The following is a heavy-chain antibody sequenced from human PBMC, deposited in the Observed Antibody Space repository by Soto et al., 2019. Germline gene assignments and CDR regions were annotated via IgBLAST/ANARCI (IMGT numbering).Heavy chain of an antibody. CDR2: IIPIFGPA. D-gene: IGHD1-26*01. V-gene: IGHV1-69*01. CDR3: ARDGGRHSGGIDY. Sequence: QVQLVQSGAEVKKPGSSVKVSCKASGGTFSSYSINWVRQAPGQGLEWMGEIIPIFGPATYALKFQGRVTMTADESTSPAYMELSSLRSEDTAVYYCARDGGRHSGGIDYGGQGTLVTASS. CDR1: GGTFSSYS. J-gene: IGHJ4*02.